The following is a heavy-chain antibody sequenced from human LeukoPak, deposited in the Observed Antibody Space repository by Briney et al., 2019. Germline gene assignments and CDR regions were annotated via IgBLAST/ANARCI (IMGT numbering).Heavy chain of an antibody. Sequence: PGGSLRLSCAASGFTFSDYYMSWIRQAPGKGLEWVSYISSSGSTIYYADSVKGRFTISRDNAKNSLYLQTNSLRAEDTAVYYCARLGYGSGSYYNQNWFDPWGQGTLVTVSS. V-gene: IGHV3-11*04. CDR2: ISSSGSTI. CDR1: GFTFSDYY. J-gene: IGHJ5*02. CDR3: ARLGYGSGSYYNQNWFDP. D-gene: IGHD3-10*01.